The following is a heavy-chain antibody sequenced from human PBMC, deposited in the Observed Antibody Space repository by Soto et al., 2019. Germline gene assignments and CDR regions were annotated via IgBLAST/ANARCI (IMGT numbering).Heavy chain of an antibody. CDR3: ARGRRPTVTTSFDY. D-gene: IGHD4-17*01. J-gene: IGHJ4*02. Sequence: PSETLSLTCAVYGGSFSGYYWSWIRQPPGKGLEWIGEINHSVSTNYNPSLKSRVTISVDTSKNQFSLKLSSVTAADTAVYYCARGRRPTVTTSFDYWGQGTLVTVSS. V-gene: IGHV4-34*01. CDR1: GGSFSGYY. CDR2: INHSVST.